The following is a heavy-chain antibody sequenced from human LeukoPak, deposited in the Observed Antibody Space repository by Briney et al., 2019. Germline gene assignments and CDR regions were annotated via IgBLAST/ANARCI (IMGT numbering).Heavy chain of an antibody. CDR3: AKDLGTAMVLVY. CDR1: GFTVSSNY. V-gene: IGHV3-23*01. CDR2: ISGSGGST. Sequence: GGSLRLSCAASGFTVSSNYMSWVRQAPGKGLEWVSAISGSGGSTYYADSVKGRFTISRDNSKNTLYLQMNSLRAEDTAVYYCAKDLGTAMVLVYWGQGTLVTVSS. D-gene: IGHD5-18*01. J-gene: IGHJ4*02.